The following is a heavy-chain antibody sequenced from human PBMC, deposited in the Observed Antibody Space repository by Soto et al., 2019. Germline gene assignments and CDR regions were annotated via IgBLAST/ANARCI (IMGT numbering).Heavy chain of an antibody. Sequence: SETLSLTFTVSGCSISSSSYYWGWIRQPPGKGLEWIGSIYYSGTTYYNPHLKSRATISVATSKNQFSLNLRSVPAADTAVYYWARAHAMVVAGRKCDSWGHGNLVP. V-gene: IGHV4-39*01. J-gene: IGHJ5*01. D-gene: IGHD5-18*01. CDR3: ARAHAMVVAGRKCDS. CDR1: GCSISSSSYY. CDR2: IYYSGTT.